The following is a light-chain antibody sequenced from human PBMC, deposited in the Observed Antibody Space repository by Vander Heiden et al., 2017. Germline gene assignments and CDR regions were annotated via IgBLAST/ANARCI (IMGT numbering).Light chain of an antibody. V-gene: IGKV1-39*01. Sequence: DIQMTQSPSSLSASVGDRVTITCRASQSISSYLNWYQQKPGKAPKLLIYAASSLQSGVPSRFSGSGSGTDFTLTISSLQPEDFATYYCQQRDSTLTFGPGTKVEIK. CDR2: AAS. CDR1: QSISSY. J-gene: IGKJ3*01. CDR3: QQRDSTLT.